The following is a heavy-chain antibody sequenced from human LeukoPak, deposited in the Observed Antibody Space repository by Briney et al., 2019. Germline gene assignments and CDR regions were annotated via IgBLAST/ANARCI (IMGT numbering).Heavy chain of an antibody. CDR3: AKDYYDSSGSITSLDY. CDR2: ISYDGSNK. V-gene: IGHV3-30*18. Sequence: GGSLRLSFAASGFTFSNYGMHWVRQAPGKGLEWVAVISYDGSNKYYADSVKGRFTISRDNSKNTLYLQMNSLRAEDTAVYYCAKDYYDSSGSITSLDYWGQGTLVTVSS. J-gene: IGHJ4*02. CDR1: GFTFSNYG. D-gene: IGHD3-22*01.